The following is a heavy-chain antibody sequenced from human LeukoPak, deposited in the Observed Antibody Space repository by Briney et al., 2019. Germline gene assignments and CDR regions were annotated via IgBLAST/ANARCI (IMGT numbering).Heavy chain of an antibody. V-gene: IGHV7-4-1*02. CDR2: INTNTGNP. CDR1: GYSFTSFG. CDR3: AREVSYGTFYYFDY. Sequence: ASVKVSCKASGYSFTSFGMNWVRQAPGQGLEWMGWINTNTGNPTYAQGFTGRFVFSLDTSVSTAYLQISSLKAEDTAVYYCAREVSYGTFYYFDYWGQGTLVTVSS. J-gene: IGHJ4*02. D-gene: IGHD5-18*01.